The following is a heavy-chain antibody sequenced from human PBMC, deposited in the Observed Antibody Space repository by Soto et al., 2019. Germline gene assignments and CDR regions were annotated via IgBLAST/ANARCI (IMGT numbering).Heavy chain of an antibody. CDR3: ARGVSAALGSPFNWFDP. J-gene: IGHJ5*02. CDR2: IIPILDTT. D-gene: IGHD2-2*01. CDR1: GGTFRSYA. V-gene: IGHV1-69*01. Sequence: QVQLVQSGAEVKKPGSSVKVSCETSGGTFRSYAISWVRQAPGQGLEWMGGIIPILDTTNYAQKFQGRVTISADESTNTAYMELGSLRSEDTAVYYCARGVSAALGSPFNWFDPWGQGTLVSVSS.